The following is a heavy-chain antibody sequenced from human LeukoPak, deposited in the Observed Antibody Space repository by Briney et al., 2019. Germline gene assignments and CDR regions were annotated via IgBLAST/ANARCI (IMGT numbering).Heavy chain of an antibody. CDR3: ARDYYDSSGYYGPGGFDY. V-gene: IGHV3-20*04. J-gene: IGHJ4*02. CDR2: IYWDGGST. Sequence: GGSLRLSCAASGFTFDDCGMSWVRQAPGKGLEWVSGIYWDGGSTGYADSVKGRFTISRDNAKNSLYLQMNSLRAEDTALYYCARDYYDSSGYYGPGGFDYWGQGTLVTVSS. CDR1: GFTFDDCG. D-gene: IGHD3-22*01.